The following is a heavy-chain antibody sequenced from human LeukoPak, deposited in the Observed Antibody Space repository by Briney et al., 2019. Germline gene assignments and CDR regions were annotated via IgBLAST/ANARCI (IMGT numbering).Heavy chain of an antibody. CDR2: SIPIFGTA. J-gene: IGHJ6*04. V-gene: IGHV1-69*06. CDR1: GCTFSSYA. D-gene: IGHD3-10*01. Sequence: SVKVSCKASGCTFSSYAISWVRQAPGQGLEWMGGSIPIFGTANYAQKFQGRVTITADKSTSTAYMELSSLRSEDTAVYYCAGGSGSYSVGYYYYYGMDVWGKGTTVTVSS. CDR3: AGGSGSYSVGYYYYYGMDV.